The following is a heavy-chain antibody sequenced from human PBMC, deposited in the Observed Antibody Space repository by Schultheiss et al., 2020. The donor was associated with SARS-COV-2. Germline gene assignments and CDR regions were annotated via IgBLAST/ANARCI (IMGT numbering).Heavy chain of an antibody. V-gene: IGHV4-34*01. Sequence: SETLSLTCAVYGGSFSGYYWSWIRQPPGKGLEWIGEINHSGSTNYNPSLKSRVTISVDTSKNQFSLKLSSVTAADTAVYYCARHGGRGTIFGVVIRSWFDPWGQGTLVTVSS. D-gene: IGHD3-3*01. J-gene: IGHJ5*02. CDR3: ARHGGRGTIFGVVIRSWFDP. CDR1: GGSFSGYY. CDR2: INHSGST.